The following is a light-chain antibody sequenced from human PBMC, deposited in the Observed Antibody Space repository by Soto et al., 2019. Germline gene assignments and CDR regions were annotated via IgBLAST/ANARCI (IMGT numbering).Light chain of an antibody. J-gene: IGKJ4*01. Sequence: EFVLTQSPGALSLSPGERATLSFRAIQSGDSSYFAWYQQRPGQAPRLLIYETSTRATGIPDRFSGSGSGTDFTLTVSRLEPEDFAGYDGRQYGSERPSFDGETKVDIK. CDR3: RQYGSERPS. CDR2: ETS. V-gene: IGKV3-20*01. CDR1: QSGDSSY.